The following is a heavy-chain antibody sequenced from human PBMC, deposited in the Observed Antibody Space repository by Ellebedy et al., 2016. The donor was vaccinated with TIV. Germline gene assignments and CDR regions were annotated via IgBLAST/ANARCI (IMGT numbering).Heavy chain of an antibody. V-gene: IGHV1-18*01. J-gene: IGHJ4*02. D-gene: IGHD5-12*01. CDR1: GYTFTNYG. Sequence: VSVKVSCXASGYTFTNYGLSWVRQAPGQGLEWMGSITPYNDDTNYAHKAQDRVAMTTDTSTSTAYLELKGLKADDTALYFCARNSGYYGFDYWGQGTLVTVSS. CDR2: ITPYNDDT. CDR3: ARNSGYYGFDY.